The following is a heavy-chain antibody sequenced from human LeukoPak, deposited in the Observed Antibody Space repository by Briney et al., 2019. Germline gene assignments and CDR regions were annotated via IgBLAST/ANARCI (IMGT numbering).Heavy chain of an antibody. V-gene: IGHV3-11*01. CDR2: ISSSGSTI. J-gene: IGHJ6*02. Sequence: GGFLRLSCAASGFTFSDYYMSWIRQAPGKGLEWVSYISSSGSTIYYADSVKGRFTISRDNAKNSLYLQMNSLRAEDTAVYYCARVAVIDYYYGMDVWGQGTTVTVSS. CDR3: ARVAVIDYYYGMDV. CDR1: GFTFSDYY. D-gene: IGHD3-22*01.